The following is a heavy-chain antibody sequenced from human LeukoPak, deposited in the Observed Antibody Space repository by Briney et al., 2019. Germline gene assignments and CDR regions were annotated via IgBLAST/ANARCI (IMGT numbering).Heavy chain of an antibody. Sequence: GGSLRLSCAASGFTFSDYYMSWIRQAPGKGLEWVSSISSSSSYIYYADSVKGRFTISRDNAKNSLYLQMNSLRAEDTAVYYCARVGYSSSWYFDYWGQGTLVTVSS. CDR3: ARVGYSSSWYFDY. V-gene: IGHV3-11*06. CDR1: GFTFSDYY. D-gene: IGHD6-13*01. J-gene: IGHJ4*02. CDR2: ISSSSSYI.